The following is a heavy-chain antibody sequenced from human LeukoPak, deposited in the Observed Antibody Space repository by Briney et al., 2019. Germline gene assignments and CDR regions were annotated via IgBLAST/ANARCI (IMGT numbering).Heavy chain of an antibody. CDR3: ARVFSQSSSSWYYYYMDV. CDR1: GFTVSSNY. J-gene: IGHJ6*03. Sequence: GGSLRLSCAASGFTVSSNYMSWVRQAPGKGLEWVSVIYSGGSTYYADSVKGRFTISRDNSKNTLYLQMNSLRAEDTAVYYCARVFSQSSSSWYYYYMDVWGKGTTVTISS. CDR2: IYSGGST. V-gene: IGHV3-53*01. D-gene: IGHD6-13*01.